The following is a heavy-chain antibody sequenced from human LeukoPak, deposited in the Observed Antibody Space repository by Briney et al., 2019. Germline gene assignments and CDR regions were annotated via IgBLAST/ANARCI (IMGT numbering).Heavy chain of an antibody. V-gene: IGHV3-30-3*01. CDR1: GFTFRTYA. J-gene: IGHJ4*02. D-gene: IGHD6-19*01. Sequence: GGSLTLSCAASGFTFRTYAMHWVRQAPGKGLEWVAVISKDGGNKLYPDSVKGRFTISRDNSKSTLYLQMNSLKPEDTAVYFCARGTEAVAGIDFCGQGSLVTVSS. CDR2: ISKDGGNK. CDR3: ARGTEAVAGIDF.